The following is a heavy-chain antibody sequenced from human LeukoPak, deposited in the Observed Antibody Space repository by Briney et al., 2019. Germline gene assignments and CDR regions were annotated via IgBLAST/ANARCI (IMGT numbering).Heavy chain of an antibody. D-gene: IGHD4-17*01. J-gene: IGHJ4*02. Sequence: PGGSLRLSCAASGFTFSGYAMNWVRQAPGKGLEWLSHISSTGGTIYYADSVKGRLTVSRDNAKNSQYLQMNSLRAEDTAVYYCAKSDPYGDSLIEIWGQGALVTVSS. V-gene: IGHV3-48*03. CDR1: GFTFSGYA. CDR3: AKSDPYGDSLIEI. CDR2: ISSTGGTI.